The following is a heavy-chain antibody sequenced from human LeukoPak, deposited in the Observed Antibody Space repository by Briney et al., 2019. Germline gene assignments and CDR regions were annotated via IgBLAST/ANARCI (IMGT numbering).Heavy chain of an antibody. D-gene: IGHD3-22*01. CDR2: IWYDGSNK. CDR3: ARFDRGYRVAFDI. Sequence: GGSLRLSCAASGFTFSSYGMHWVRQAPGKGLEWVAVIWYDGSNKYYADSVKGRFTISRDNSKNTLYLQMNSLRAEDTAVYYCARFDRGYRVAFDIWGQGTMVTVSS. V-gene: IGHV3-33*01. CDR1: GFTFSSYG. J-gene: IGHJ3*02.